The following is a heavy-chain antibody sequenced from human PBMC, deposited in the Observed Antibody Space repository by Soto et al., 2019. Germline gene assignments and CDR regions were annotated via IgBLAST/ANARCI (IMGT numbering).Heavy chain of an antibody. CDR2: IYYSGST. CDR1: GGSISSYD. V-gene: IGHV4-59*01. Sequence: SETLSLTCPVSGGSISSYDWSWIRQPPGKGLEWIGYIYYSGSTNYNPSLKSRVTISVDTSKNQFSLKLSSVTAADTAVYYCARDSMVRGVTDYYYYMDVWGKGTTVTVSS. CDR3: ARDSMVRGVTDYYYYMDV. J-gene: IGHJ6*03. D-gene: IGHD3-10*01.